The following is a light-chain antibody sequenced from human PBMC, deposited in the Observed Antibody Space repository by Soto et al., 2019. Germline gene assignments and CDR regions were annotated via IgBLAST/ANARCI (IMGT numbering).Light chain of an antibody. Sequence: EIVLTQSPGTLSLSPGERATLSCRASQSVSSSYLAWYQQKXGQAPRLLIYGASSRATGIPDRFSXSGSGTDFTLTISRLEPEDFAVYYCQQYGSSPWTFGQGTKVEIK. V-gene: IGKV3-20*01. CDR3: QQYGSSPWT. CDR1: QSVSSSY. J-gene: IGKJ1*01. CDR2: GAS.